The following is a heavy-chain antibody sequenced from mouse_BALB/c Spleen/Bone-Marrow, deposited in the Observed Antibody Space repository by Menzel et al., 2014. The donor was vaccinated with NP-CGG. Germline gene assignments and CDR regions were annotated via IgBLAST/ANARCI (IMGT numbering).Heavy chain of an antibody. CDR2: ISYDDSN. Sequence: EVQLQQSGPGLVKPSQSLSLTCSVTGYSITSGYYWNWIRQFPGNKLEWMGYISYDDSNNYNPSLKNRISITRDTSKNQFFLKLNSVTTEDTATYYCSRGRDYFFDYWGQGTTLTVSS. J-gene: IGHJ2*01. CDR1: GYSITSGYY. D-gene: IGHD2-13*01. V-gene: IGHV3-6*02. CDR3: SRGRDYFFDY.